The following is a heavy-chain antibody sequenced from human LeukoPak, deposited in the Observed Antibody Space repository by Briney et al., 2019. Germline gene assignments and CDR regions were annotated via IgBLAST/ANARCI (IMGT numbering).Heavy chain of an antibody. D-gene: IGHD2-21*02. CDR2: IIPIFGTA. CDR1: GGTFSSYA. Sequence: GASVKVSCKASGGTFSSYAISWVRQAPGQGLEWMGGIIPIFGTANYAQKFQGRVTITADKSTSTAYMELSSLRSEDTAVYYCARDGSVVVTAIDNWFDPWGQGTLVTVSS. J-gene: IGHJ5*02. CDR3: ARDGSVVVTAIDNWFDP. V-gene: IGHV1-69*06.